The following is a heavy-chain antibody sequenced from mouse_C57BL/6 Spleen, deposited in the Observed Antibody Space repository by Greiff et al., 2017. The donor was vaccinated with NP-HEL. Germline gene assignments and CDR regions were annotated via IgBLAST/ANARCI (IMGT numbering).Heavy chain of an antibody. D-gene: IGHD2-5*01. CDR2: IYPGDGDT. V-gene: IGHV1-82*01. CDR3: ATYYSNYGPFAY. J-gene: IGHJ3*01. CDR1: GYAFSSSW. Sequence: SGPELVKPGASVKISCKASGYAFSSSWMNWVKQRPGKGLEWIGRIYPGDGDTNYNGKFKGKATLTADKSSSTAYMQLSSLTSEDSAVYFCATYYSNYGPFAYWGQGTLVTVSA.